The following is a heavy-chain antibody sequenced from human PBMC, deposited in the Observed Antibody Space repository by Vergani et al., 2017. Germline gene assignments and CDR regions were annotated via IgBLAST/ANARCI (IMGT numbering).Heavy chain of an antibody. CDR3: ARDLLYCGGDCPQGYFQH. CDR1: GGTFSSYA. Sequence: QVQLVQSGAEVKKPGSSVKVSCKASGGTFSSYAISWVRQAPGQGLEWMGGIIPIFGTANYAQKFQGRVTITADKSTSTAYMELSSLRSEDTAVYYCARDLLYCGGDCPQGYFQHWGQGTLVTVSS. J-gene: IGHJ1*01. CDR2: IIPIFGTA. V-gene: IGHV1-69*06. D-gene: IGHD2-21*02.